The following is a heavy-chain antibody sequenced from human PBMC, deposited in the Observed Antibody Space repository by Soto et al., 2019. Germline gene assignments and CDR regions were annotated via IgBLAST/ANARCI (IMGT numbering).Heavy chain of an antibody. Sequence: RKGLEWIGYIHSSGSTNYTPSLKSRVTISVDTSKNQFSLNLSSVTAADTAVFFCSRHSKVTSWQSGFDTWGQGTLVTVSS. CDR3: SRHSKVTSWQSGFDT. CDR2: IHSSGST. J-gene: IGHJ5*01. D-gene: IGHD2-21*02. V-gene: IGHV4-59*08.